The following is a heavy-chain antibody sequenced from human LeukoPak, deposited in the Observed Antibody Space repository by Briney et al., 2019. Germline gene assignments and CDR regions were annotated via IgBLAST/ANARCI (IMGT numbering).Heavy chain of an antibody. J-gene: IGHJ4*02. CDR3: ATDGYYYGSGTYPNY. CDR2: INPNSGGT. V-gene: IGHV1-2*02. D-gene: IGHD3-10*01. CDR1: GCTFTGYY. Sequence: ASVKVSCKTSGCTFTGYYMHWVRQAPGQGLEWMGWINPNSGGTDYAQKFQGRVTMTRDTSISTAYMELGRPTSDDTAVYYCATDGYYYGSGTYPNYWGQGTLVTISS.